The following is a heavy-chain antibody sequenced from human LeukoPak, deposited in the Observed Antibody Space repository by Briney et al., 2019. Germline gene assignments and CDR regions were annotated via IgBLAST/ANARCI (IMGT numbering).Heavy chain of an antibody. V-gene: IGHV3-23*01. CDR2: ISPTGAGT. J-gene: IGHJ3*01. CDR1: GFTFNGYA. D-gene: IGHD2-2*02. CDR3: AKYTERAFDV. Sequence: GGSLRLSCAASGFTFNGYAMSWVRQAPGKGFEWVSTISPTGAGTYYADSVKGLFTISRDNSKNTLYLEMNSLRAEDTAVYYCAKYTERAFDVWGQGTTVTVSS.